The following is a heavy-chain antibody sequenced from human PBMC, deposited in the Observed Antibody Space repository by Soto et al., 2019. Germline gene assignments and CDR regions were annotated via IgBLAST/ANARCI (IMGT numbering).Heavy chain of an antibody. D-gene: IGHD6-19*01. CDR1: GADSNTYS. J-gene: IGHJ6*02. Sequence: SETLSLTCTVSGADSNTYSWTWIRPPAGKGLEWIGRIYTSASINYNPSLKGRVTLSVDTSTNQVSLRLASVTAADTAIYYCARDREAGYNFYYGMDVWGQGTTVTVSS. V-gene: IGHV4-4*07. CDR3: ARDREAGYNFYYGMDV. CDR2: IYTSASI.